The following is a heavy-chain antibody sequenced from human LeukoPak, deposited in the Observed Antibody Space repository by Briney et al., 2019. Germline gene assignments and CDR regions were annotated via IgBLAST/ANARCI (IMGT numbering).Heavy chain of an antibody. CDR3: ARRGDPDYGGKVSLD. J-gene: IGHJ4*02. Sequence: GASVKVSCKASGYTFTGYYMHWVRQAPGQGLEWMGWINPNSGGTNYAQKFQGRVTMTRDTSISTAYMELSRLRSDDTAVYYCARRGDPDYGGKVSLDWGQGTLVTVSS. D-gene: IGHD4-23*01. CDR2: INPNSGGT. CDR1: GYTFTGYY. V-gene: IGHV1-2*02.